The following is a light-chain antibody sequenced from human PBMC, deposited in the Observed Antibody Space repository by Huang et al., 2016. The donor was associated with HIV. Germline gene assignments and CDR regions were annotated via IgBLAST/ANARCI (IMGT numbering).Light chain of an antibody. CDR2: DAS. CDR3: QQRSNWPSIT. V-gene: IGKV3-11*01. CDR1: QSVSSY. J-gene: IGKJ5*01. Sequence: EIVLTQSPATLSLSPGDRATLSCRASQSVSSYLAWYQQKPGQAPRLLIYDASHRATGIPARFGGSGSGTDFTLTISSLEPEDFAVYYCQQRSNWPSITFGQGTRLEIK.